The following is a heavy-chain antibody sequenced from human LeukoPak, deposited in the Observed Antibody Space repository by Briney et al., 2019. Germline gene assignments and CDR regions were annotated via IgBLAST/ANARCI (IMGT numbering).Heavy chain of an antibody. CDR2: IWYDGSNK. D-gene: IGHD3-10*01. V-gene: IGHV3-33*01. CDR1: GFTFSSYG. J-gene: IGHJ4*02. Sequence: GRSLRLSCAASGFTFSSYGMHWVRQAPGKGLKWVAVIWYDGSNKYYADSVKGRFTISRDNSKNTLYLQMNSLRAEDTAVYYCARDRRGSGSFDYWGQGTLVTVSS. CDR3: ARDRRGSGSFDY.